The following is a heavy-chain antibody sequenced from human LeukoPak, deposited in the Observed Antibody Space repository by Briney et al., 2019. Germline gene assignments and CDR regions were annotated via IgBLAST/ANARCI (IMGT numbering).Heavy chain of an antibody. J-gene: IGHJ4*02. CDR3: VVGGSPGY. CDR1: GLAFSAYK. D-gene: IGHD2-15*01. Sequence: GGSMRLSCAASGLAFSAYKMHWVRQAPRKGLVWVSRISTDGYTTDYADFVQGRFTASRDNPKNTWSLEMNSLRAEDTAVYYCVVGGSPGYWGQGTLVTVSS. CDR2: ISTDGYTT. V-gene: IGHV3-74*01.